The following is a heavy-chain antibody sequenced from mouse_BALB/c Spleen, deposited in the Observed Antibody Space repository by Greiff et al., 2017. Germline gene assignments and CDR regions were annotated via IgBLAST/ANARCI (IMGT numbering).Heavy chain of an antibody. D-gene: IGHD2-1*01. J-gene: IGHJ4*01. Sequence: VQLQQSGPELVKPGASVKISCKASGYAFSSSWMNWVKQRPGQGLEWIGRIYPGDGDTNYNGKFKGKATLTADKSSSTAYMQLSSLTSVDSAVYFCARGDGNLDAMDYWGQGTSVTVSS. CDR1: GYAFSSSW. CDR2: IYPGDGDT. CDR3: ARGDGNLDAMDY. V-gene: IGHV1-82*01.